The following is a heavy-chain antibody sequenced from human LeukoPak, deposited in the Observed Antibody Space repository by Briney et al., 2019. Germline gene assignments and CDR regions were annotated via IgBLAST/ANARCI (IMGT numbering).Heavy chain of an antibody. V-gene: IGHV5-10-1*01. CDR1: GYSFTSYW. CDR2: VDPSDSYT. J-gene: IGHJ4*02. CDR3: ARQSQQWLEHDY. Sequence: GESLKISCKGSGYSFTSYWISWVRQMPGKGLEWMGRVDPSDSYTNYSPSFQGHVTISADKSISTAYLQWSSLKASDTAMYYCARQSQQWLEHDYWGQGTLVTVSS. D-gene: IGHD6-19*01.